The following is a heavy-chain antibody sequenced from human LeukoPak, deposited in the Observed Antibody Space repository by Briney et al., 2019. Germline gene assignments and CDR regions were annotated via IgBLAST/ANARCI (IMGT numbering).Heavy chain of an antibody. Sequence: GGSLRLSCAASGFTFSSYWMNWVRQAPGKGLVWVSRIASDGSSTTYADSVKGRFSISRDNAKNTLYLQMNNLRVEDAAVYYCARGRPHGNDYWGQGTLVTVSS. V-gene: IGHV3-74*01. J-gene: IGHJ4*02. CDR2: IASDGSST. CDR1: GFTFSSYW. CDR3: ARGRPHGNDY. D-gene: IGHD4-23*01.